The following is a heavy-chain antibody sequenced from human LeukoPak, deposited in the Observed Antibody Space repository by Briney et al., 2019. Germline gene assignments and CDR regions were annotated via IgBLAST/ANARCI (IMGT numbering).Heavy chain of an antibody. V-gene: IGHV1-2*02. D-gene: IGHD6-19*01. CDR2: INPNSGGT. CDR3: ARDSSGWYGAGSGWFDP. CDR1: GYTFTGHY. Sequence: ASVKVSCKASGYTFTGHYMHWVRQAPGQGLEWMGWINPNSGGTNYAQKFQGRVTMTRDTSISTAYMELSRLRSDDTAVYYCARDSSGWYGAGSGWFDPWGQGTLVTVSS. J-gene: IGHJ5*02.